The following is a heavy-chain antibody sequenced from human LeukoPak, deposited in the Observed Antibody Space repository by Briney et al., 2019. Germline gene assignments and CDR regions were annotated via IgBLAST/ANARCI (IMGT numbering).Heavy chain of an antibody. CDR2: ISSSSSTL. Sequence: PGGSLRLSCAASGFASSSYSMNWVRQAPGKGLEWVSYISSSSSTLYYADSVKGRFTISRDDAKNTLYLQMNSLRAEDTAVYYCARRFGYSIDYWGQGTLVTASS. V-gene: IGHV3-48*04. J-gene: IGHJ4*02. CDR3: ARRFGYSIDY. CDR1: GFASSSYS. D-gene: IGHD5-12*01.